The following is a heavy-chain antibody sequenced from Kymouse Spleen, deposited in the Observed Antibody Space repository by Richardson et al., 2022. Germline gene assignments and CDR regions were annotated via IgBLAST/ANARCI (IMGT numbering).Heavy chain of an antibody. J-gene: IGHJ6*02. V-gene: IGHV4-61*01. Sequence: QVQLQESGPGLVKPSETLSLTCTVSGGSVSSGSYYWSWIRQPPGKGLEWIGYIYYSGSTNYNPSLKSRVTISVDTSKNQFSLKLSSVTAADTAVYYCARALWFGEL*GTTTTVWTSGAKGPRSPSPQ. CDR2: IYYSGST. CDR1: GGSVSSGSYY. CDR3: ARALWFGEL*GTTTTVWTS. D-gene: IGHD3-10*01.